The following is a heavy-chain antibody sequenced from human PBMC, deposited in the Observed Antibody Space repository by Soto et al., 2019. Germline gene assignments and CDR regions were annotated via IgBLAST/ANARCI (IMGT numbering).Heavy chain of an antibody. D-gene: IGHD5-18*01. V-gene: IGHV2-5*02. J-gene: IGHJ2*01. Sequence: QITLKESAPTLVKPTQTLTLTCTFSGFSLSTSGVRVGWIRQPPGKALEWLALIYWDHSERYSPSLKSRLTIPKDNSKNQVVLTLTNMDSVDTATYFCVHTLRWLYFDLWGRGTLVTVSS. CDR3: VHTLRWLYFDL. CDR2: IYWDHSE. CDR1: GFSLSTSGVR.